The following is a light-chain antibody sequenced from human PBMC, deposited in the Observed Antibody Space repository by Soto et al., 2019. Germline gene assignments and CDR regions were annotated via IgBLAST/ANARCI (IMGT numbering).Light chain of an antibody. J-gene: IGLJ3*02. Sequence: QSALTQPASVSGSPGQSITIYCTGTSSDIGSNNYVSWFQQRPGKAPTLIIYEVSNRPSGVSTHFSGSKSGNTASLTISGLLPEDEAEYYCSSYTTTTRLFGGGTKLTVL. CDR3: SSYTTTTRL. V-gene: IGLV2-14*01. CDR1: SSDIGSNNY. CDR2: EVS.